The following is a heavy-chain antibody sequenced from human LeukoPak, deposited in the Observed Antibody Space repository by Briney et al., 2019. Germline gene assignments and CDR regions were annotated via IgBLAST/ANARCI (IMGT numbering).Heavy chain of an antibody. Sequence: PGGSLRLSCAASGFTFSSYSMNCVRQAPGKGLEWVASIRSSSRYIYYADSVKGRFTISRDNAKNSLYLQMNSPRAEDTSVYYCARVAENHFDYWGQETLVTVSS. CDR3: ARVAENHFDY. CDR1: GFTFSSYS. CDR2: IRSSSRYI. V-gene: IGHV3-21*01. J-gene: IGHJ4*02.